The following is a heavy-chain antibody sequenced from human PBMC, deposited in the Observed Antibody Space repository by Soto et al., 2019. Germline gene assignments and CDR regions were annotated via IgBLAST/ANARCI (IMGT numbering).Heavy chain of an antibody. CDR1: GGSISSSSYY. Sequence: PSETLSLTCTVSGGSISSSSYYWGWIRQPPGKGLEWIVSIYYSVSTYYNPSLKSRVTISVDTSKDQFSLKLSSVTAADTAVYYCARQSRNTIFGVVIPPLDAFDIWGQGTMVTVS. CDR2: IYYSVST. J-gene: IGHJ3*02. D-gene: IGHD3-3*01. V-gene: IGHV4-39*01. CDR3: ARQSRNTIFGVVIPPLDAFDI.